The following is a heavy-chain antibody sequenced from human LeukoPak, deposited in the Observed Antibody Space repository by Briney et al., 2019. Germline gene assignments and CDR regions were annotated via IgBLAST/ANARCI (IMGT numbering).Heavy chain of an antibody. D-gene: IGHD2-15*01. CDR1: GFTFSSYW. CDR2: INSDGSST. J-gene: IGHJ4*02. Sequence: GGSLRLSCAASGFTFSSYWMHRVRQAPGKGLVWVSRINSDGSSTSYADSVKGRFTISRDNAKNTLYLQMNSLRAEDTALYYCAKGSCTGGNCRKDLEYWGQGTLVTVSS. V-gene: IGHV3-74*01. CDR3: AKGSCTGGNCRKDLEY.